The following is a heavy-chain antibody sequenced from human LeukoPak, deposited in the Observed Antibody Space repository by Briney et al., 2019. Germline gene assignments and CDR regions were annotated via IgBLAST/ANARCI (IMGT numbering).Heavy chain of an antibody. Sequence: SETLSLTCTVSGGSISSYYWSWIRQPPGKGLEWIGYIYYSGSTNYNPSLKSRVTISVDTSKNQFSLKLSSVTAADTAVYYCARDRGYCSSTSCYPYYFDYCGQGTLVTVSS. CDR3: ARDRGYCSSTSCYPYYFDY. V-gene: IGHV4-59*01. D-gene: IGHD2-2*01. CDR2: IYYSGST. J-gene: IGHJ4*02. CDR1: GGSISSYY.